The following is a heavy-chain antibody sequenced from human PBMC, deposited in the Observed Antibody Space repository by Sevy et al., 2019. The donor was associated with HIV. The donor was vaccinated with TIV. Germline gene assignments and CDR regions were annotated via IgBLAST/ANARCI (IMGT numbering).Heavy chain of an antibody. V-gene: IGHV5-51*01. CDR2: IYPDDSDT. D-gene: IGHD4-17*01. J-gene: IGHJ6*02. Sequence: GESLKISCKGSGYTFTSYWIGWVRQMPGKGLEWMRIIYPDDSDTRYSPSFQGQVTISADKSISTAYLQWSSLKASDTAMYYCARHHASYGVTGYYYYYGLDVWGQGTTVTVSS. CDR3: ARHHASYGVTGYYYYYGLDV. CDR1: GYTFTSYW.